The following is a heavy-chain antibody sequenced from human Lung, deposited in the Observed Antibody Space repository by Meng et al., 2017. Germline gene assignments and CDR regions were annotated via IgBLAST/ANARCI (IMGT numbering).Heavy chain of an antibody. CDR1: GYPFTAYY. Sequence: QVQLVQSGAEVKEPWASWKVSSKPSGYPFTAYYIHWVRQAPGQGLEWMGHIIPNSGDTLYAPKFQGRVSMTADTSIGTAYVELSGLRSDDTAIYYCVRDENISLGKLFGDYWGQGTLVTVSS. CDR3: VRDENISLGKLFGDY. V-gene: IGHV1-2*06. CDR2: IIPNSGDT. D-gene: IGHD2-21*01. J-gene: IGHJ4*02.